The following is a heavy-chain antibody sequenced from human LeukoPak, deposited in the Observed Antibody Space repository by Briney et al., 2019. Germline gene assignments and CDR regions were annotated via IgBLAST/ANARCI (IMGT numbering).Heavy chain of an antibody. CDR3: AGGVGSNDAFDV. J-gene: IGHJ3*01. V-gene: IGHV3-74*03. D-gene: IGHD3-16*01. Sequence: GGSLRLSCAASGFTFNSYWMHWVRQAPGKGLVWVSRISTGGSTTTYADSVKGRFTISRDNAKNTLYLQGDSLRADDTAVYYCAGGVGSNDAFDVWGQGTMATVSS. CDR2: ISTGGSTT. CDR1: GFTFNSYW.